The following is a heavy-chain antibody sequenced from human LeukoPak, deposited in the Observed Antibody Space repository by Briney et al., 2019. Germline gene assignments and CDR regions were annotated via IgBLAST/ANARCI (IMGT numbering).Heavy chain of an antibody. V-gene: IGHV4-4*07. CDR2: IYSSGST. J-gene: IGHJ5*02. D-gene: IGHD1-26*01. Sequence: SETLSLTCTVSGGSISSYYWSWIRQTAGKGLEWIGRIYSSGSTNYNPSLKSRVTMSVDTSKNQFSLKLTSVTAAGTAVYSCARQVGTTGFSWFDPWGQGTLVTVSS. CDR1: GGSISSYY. CDR3: ARQVGTTGFSWFDP.